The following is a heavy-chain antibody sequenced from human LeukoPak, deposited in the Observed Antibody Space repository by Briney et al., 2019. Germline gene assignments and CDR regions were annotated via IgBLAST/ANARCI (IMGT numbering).Heavy chain of an antibody. CDR1: GGSFSGYY. CDR2: INHSGST. D-gene: IGHD3-16*01. J-gene: IGHJ4*02. CDR3: ARLGGAYVGHFDY. V-gene: IGHV4-34*01. Sequence: SETLSLTCAVYGGSFSGYYWSWIRQPPGKGLEWIGEINHSGSTNYNPSLKSRVTISVDMSKNQFSLNLGSVTAADTAVYYCARLGGAYVGHFDYWGQGTLVTVSS.